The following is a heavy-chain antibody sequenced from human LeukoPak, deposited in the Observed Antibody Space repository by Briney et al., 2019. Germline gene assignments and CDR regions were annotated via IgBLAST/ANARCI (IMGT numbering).Heavy chain of an antibody. CDR2: FDPEDGET. CDR1: GYTLTELS. D-gene: IGHD3-10*01. J-gene: IGHJ5*02. V-gene: IGHV1-24*01. CDR3: ARMNYYGSSDNWFDP. Sequence: ASVTVSCKVSGYTLTELSMHWVPQAPGKGLEWMGGFDPEDGETIYAQKFQGRVTMTEDTSTDTAYMELSSLRSEDTAVYYCARMNYYGSSDNWFDPWGQGTLVTVSS.